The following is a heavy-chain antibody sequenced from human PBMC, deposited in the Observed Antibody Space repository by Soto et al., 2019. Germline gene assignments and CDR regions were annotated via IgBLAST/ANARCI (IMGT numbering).Heavy chain of an antibody. J-gene: IGHJ6*02. CDR2: IIPIFGIA. Sequence: QVQLVQSGAEVKKPGSSVKVSCKASGGTFSRYSITWVRQAPGHGLEWIGRIIPIFGIASYAQKFQGRVTITADESTRTAYMELSSLRSDDTAVYYCAREDRDRETGLVPAAIDRMDVWGQGTTVTVSS. V-gene: IGHV1-69*08. D-gene: IGHD2-2*01. CDR1: GGTFSRYS. CDR3: AREDRDRETGLVPAAIDRMDV.